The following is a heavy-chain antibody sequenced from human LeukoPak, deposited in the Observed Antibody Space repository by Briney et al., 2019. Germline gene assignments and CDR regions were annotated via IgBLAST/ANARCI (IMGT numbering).Heavy chain of an antibody. CDR1: GGSISSYY. D-gene: IGHD1-26*01. CDR3: AREVGATIDWFDP. CDR2: IYYSGST. J-gene: IGHJ5*02. Sequence: PSETLSLTCTVSGGSISSYYWSWIRQPPGKGLEWIGYIYYSGSTNYNPSLKSRVTISVDTSKNQFSLKLSSVTAADTAVYYCAREVGATIDWFDPWGQGTLVTVSS. V-gene: IGHV4-59*01.